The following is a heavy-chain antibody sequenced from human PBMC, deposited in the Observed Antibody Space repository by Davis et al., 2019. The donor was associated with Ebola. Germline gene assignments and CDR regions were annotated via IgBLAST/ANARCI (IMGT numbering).Heavy chain of an antibody. Sequence: PSETLSLTCTVSGGSISSYYWSWIRQPPGKGLEWIGYMYDSGSTNYNNPSLKSRVTMSVDTSKNQFSLKLSSVTAADTAVYYCARLGSSWYWFDPWGQGTLVTVSS. CDR3: ARLGSSWYWFDP. J-gene: IGHJ5*02. V-gene: IGHV4-59*12. D-gene: IGHD6-13*01. CDR1: GGSISSYY. CDR2: MYDSGST.